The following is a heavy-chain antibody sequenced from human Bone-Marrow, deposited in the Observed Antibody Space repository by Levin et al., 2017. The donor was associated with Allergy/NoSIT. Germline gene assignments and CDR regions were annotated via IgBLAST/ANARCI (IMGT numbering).Heavy chain of an antibody. CDR2: IDWDEDK. Sequence: SGPTLVKVTQTLTLTCTFSGFSLSTYGVRMSWIRQPPGKALEWLSRIDWDEDKFYTASLKTRLTISKDTSKNQVVLIMTNMDPVGTATYDCARIGKSGYECEQWGQGTLVTVSS. J-gene: IGHJ4*02. CDR1: GFSLSTYGVR. CDR3: ARIGKSGYECEQ. V-gene: IGHV2-70*04. D-gene: IGHD5-12*01.